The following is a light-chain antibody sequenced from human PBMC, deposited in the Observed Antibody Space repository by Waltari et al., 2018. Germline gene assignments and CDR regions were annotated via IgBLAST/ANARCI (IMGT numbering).Light chain of an antibody. J-gene: IGKJ3*01. V-gene: IGKV3-11*01. CDR1: QSVSSY. CDR2: DAS. CDR3: QQRSNWLFT. Sequence: EILLTQSPATLSLSPGERATLSCRASQSVSSYLAWYQQKPCQAPRFLIYDASDRATGIPARFSGSGSGTDFTLTISSLEPEDFADYYCQQRSNWLFTFGPATKVDIK.